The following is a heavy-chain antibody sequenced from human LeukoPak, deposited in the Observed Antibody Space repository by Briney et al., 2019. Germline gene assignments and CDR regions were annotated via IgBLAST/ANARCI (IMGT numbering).Heavy chain of an antibody. CDR3: ARDRGTDY. V-gene: IGHV3-21*01. CDR2: ISGSSNYI. Sequence: GGSLRLSCAASGFTFSDYTMNWVRQAPGKGLEWVSSISGSSNYIYYADSVKGRFTISRDNAKNSLYLQMNSLRAEDTGVYYCARDRGTDYWGQGTLVTVSS. CDR1: GFTFSDYT. J-gene: IGHJ4*02.